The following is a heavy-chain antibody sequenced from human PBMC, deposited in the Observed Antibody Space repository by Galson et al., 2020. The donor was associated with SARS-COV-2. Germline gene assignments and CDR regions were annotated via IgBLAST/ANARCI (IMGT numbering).Heavy chain of an antibody. Sequence: ASETLSLTCTVSGGSISSGGYYWSWIRQHPGKGLEWIGYIYYSGSTYYNPSLKSRVTISVDTSKNQFSLKLSSVTAADTAVYYCARDTRRSGVVVAAPTIREDGMDVWGQGTTVTVSS. J-gene: IGHJ6*02. V-gene: IGHV4-31*03. CDR2: IYYSGST. CDR1: GGSISSGGYY. D-gene: IGHD2-15*01. CDR3: ARDTRRSGVVVAAPTIREDGMDV.